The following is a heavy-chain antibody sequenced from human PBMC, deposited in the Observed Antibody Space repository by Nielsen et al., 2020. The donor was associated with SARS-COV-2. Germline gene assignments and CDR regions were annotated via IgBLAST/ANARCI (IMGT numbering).Heavy chain of an antibody. Sequence: GRSLRLSCAASGFSFNNYGMHWVRQAPGKGLEWVAYISYEGSKQFYADSVKDRFTISRDFSKSTLYLQMNSLRAEDTAMYYCAKDRAIFMIYITRGGPDYWGQGTLVTVSS. D-gene: IGHD3-3*01. CDR2: ISYEGSKQ. V-gene: IGHV3-30*18. J-gene: IGHJ4*02. CDR1: GFSFNNYG. CDR3: AKDRAIFMIYITRGGPDY.